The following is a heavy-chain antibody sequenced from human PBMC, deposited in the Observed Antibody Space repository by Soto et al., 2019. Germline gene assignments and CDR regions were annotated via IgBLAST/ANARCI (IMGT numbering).Heavy chain of an antibody. V-gene: IGHV3-23*01. CDR1: GFTFSSYA. CDR2: ISGSGGST. J-gene: IGHJ3*02. Sequence: AGGSLRLSCAASGFTFSSYAMSWVRQAPGKGLEWVSAISGSGGSTYYADSVKGRFTISRDNSKNTLYLQMNSLRAEDTAVYYCAKGDVLVVVPAAIRETAFDIWGQGTMVTVSS. CDR3: AKGDVLVVVPAAIRETAFDI. D-gene: IGHD2-2*02.